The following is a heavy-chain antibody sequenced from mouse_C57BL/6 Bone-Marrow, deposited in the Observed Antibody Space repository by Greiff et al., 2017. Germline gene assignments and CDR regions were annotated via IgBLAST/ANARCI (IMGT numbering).Heavy chain of an antibody. V-gene: IGHV2-2*01. Sequence: VQLQQSGPGLVQPSQSLSITCTVSGFSLTSYGVHWVRQSPGKGLEWLVVIWSGGSTDYNAAFISRLSISKDNSKSQVFFKMNSLQADDTAIYYCARNPLYFDYWGQGTTLTVSS. CDR3: ARNPLYFDY. CDR1: GFSLTSYG. J-gene: IGHJ2*01. D-gene: IGHD6-1*01. CDR2: IWSGGST.